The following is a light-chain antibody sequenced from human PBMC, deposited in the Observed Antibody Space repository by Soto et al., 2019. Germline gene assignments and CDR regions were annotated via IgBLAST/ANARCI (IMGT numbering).Light chain of an antibody. Sequence: EIVMTQSPATLSVSPGERATLSCRASQSVSSNLAWYQQKPGQAPRLLIYGASTRATGIPARFSGSGSGTEFTLTISSLQSEGFAVYYCQQYNNWPRTFGQGTRWISN. V-gene: IGKV3-15*01. J-gene: IGKJ1*01. CDR3: QQYNNWPRT. CDR2: GAS. CDR1: QSVSSN.